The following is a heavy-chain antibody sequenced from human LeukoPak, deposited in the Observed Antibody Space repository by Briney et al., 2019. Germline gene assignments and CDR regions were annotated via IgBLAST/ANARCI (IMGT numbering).Heavy chain of an antibody. CDR1: AFTFSNYA. J-gene: IGHJ3*02. CDR2: VSGSGVST. CDR3: AKSMGELSPDDAFDI. V-gene: IGHV3-23*01. D-gene: IGHD3-16*01. Sequence: PGGSLRLSCAASAFTFSNYAMTWVRQGPGKGLESVSGVSGSGVSTYYADSVKGRFTISRDNSKNTLYLQMNSLRAEDTAVYYCAKSMGELSPDDAFDIWGQGTMVTVSS.